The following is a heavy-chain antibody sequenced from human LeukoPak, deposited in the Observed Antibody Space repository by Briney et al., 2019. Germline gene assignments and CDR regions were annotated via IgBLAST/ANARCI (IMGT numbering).Heavy chain of an antibody. J-gene: IGHJ3*02. CDR3: ARVGYYARAFDI. V-gene: IGHV4-59*01. CDR1: GGSISSYY. Sequence: PSETLSLTCSVSGGSISSYYWSWIRQPPGKGLEWIGYIYYSGSTNYNPSLKSRVTISVDTSKNQFSLKQSSVSAADTGVYYCARVGYYARAFDIWGQGTMVTVSS. CDR2: IYYSGST. D-gene: IGHD3-10*01.